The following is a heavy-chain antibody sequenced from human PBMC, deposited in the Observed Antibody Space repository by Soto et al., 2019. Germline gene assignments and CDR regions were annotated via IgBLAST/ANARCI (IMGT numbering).Heavy chain of an antibody. CDR2: ISAYNGNT. V-gene: IGHV1-18*01. CDR3: AREASTIFGVVPYYYYYMDV. CDR1: GYTFTSYG. Sequence: GASVKVSCKASGYTFTSYGISWVRQAPGQGLEWMGWISAYNGNTNCAQKLQGRVTMTTDTSTSTAYMELRSLRSDDTAVYYCAREASTIFGVVPYYYYYMDVWGKGTTVTVSS. D-gene: IGHD3-3*01. J-gene: IGHJ6*03.